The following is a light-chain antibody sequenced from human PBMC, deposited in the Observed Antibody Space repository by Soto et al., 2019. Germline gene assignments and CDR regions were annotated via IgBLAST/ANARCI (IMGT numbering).Light chain of an antibody. CDR2: DVT. J-gene: IGLJ3*02. CDR3: CSYAGSSLWV. Sequence: QSALTQPRSVSGSPGQSVTISCTGTSSDVGTYNYVSWYQQHPGKAPKLVIYDVTKRPSGVPDRFSGSKSGNTASLTISGLQAEDVADYYCCSYAGSSLWVFGGGTKLTVL. V-gene: IGLV2-11*01. CDR1: SSDVGTYNY.